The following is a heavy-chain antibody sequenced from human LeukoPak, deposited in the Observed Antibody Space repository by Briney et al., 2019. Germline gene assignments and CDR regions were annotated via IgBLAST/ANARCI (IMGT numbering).Heavy chain of an antibody. CDR1: GFTFSSYG. V-gene: IGHV3-33*01. CDR3: ARGNTRKVDTAMALSGYLPY. CDR2: IWYDGSNK. D-gene: IGHD5-18*01. Sequence: PGTSLRLSCAASGFTFSSYGMHWVRQAPGKGLEWVAVIWYDGSNKYYADAVKGRFTISRDNSKNTLYLQMNSLRAEDTAVYYCARGNTRKVDTAMALSGYLPYWGQGTLVTVSS. J-gene: IGHJ4*02.